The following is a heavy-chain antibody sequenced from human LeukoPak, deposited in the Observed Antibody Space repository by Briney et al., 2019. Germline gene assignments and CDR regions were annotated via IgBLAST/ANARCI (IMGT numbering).Heavy chain of an antibody. V-gene: IGHV4-34*01. J-gene: IGHJ6*03. Sequence: SETLSLTCAVYGGSFSGYYWSWIRKPPGKGLEWIGESNHSGSTNYNPSLKSRVTISVDTSKNQFSLKLSSVTAADTAVYYCARWRAQYSSSKYYYYYYMDVWGKGTTVTVSS. D-gene: IGHD6-6*01. CDR1: GGSFSGYY. CDR3: ARWRAQYSSSKYYYYYYMDV. CDR2: SNHSGST.